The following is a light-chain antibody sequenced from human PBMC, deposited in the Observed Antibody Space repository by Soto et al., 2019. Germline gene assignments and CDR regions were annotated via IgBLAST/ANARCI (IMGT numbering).Light chain of an antibody. J-gene: IGKJ3*01. CDR3: MQAQQPGFT. Sequence: DIVMTQSPLSLPVTPGEPASISCRSNQSLLHSNGYNFLDWYLQKPGQSPHLLVYLGSNRASGGPDRFSGSGSGTDFTLKISRVEAGDVGVYYCMQAQQPGFTFGPGTRVDIK. CDR2: LGS. CDR1: QSLLHSNGYNF. V-gene: IGKV2-28*01.